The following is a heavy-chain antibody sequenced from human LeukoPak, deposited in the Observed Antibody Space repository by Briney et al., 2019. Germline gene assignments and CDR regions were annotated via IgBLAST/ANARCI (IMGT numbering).Heavy chain of an antibody. V-gene: IGHV3-23*01. CDR2: ITESGSGT. CDR1: GLTFSRYA. Sequence: GGSLRLSCAVSGLTFSRYAMSWVRQAPGKGLEWVSAITESGSGTYYADSVKGRFTISRDNSKDTLSLQMNSLRAEDTAVYYCAKDIAQGYTFGSIEQDYWGQGTLVTVSS. D-gene: IGHD5-18*01. CDR3: AKDIAQGYTFGSIEQDY. J-gene: IGHJ4*02.